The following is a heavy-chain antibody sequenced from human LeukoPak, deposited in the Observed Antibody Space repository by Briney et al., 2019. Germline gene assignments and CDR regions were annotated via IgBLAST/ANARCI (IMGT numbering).Heavy chain of an antibody. Sequence: GGSLRLSCAASGFTFSNYAMSWARQAPGKGLEWVSALSGSGGSTYYADSVKGRFTISRDNSKNTLYLQMDSLRAEDTAVYYCAKDKSLYSSSSVGDYWGQGTLVTVSS. CDR1: GFTFSNYA. CDR2: LSGSGGST. CDR3: AKDKSLYSSSSVGDY. J-gene: IGHJ4*02. V-gene: IGHV3-23*01. D-gene: IGHD6-6*01.